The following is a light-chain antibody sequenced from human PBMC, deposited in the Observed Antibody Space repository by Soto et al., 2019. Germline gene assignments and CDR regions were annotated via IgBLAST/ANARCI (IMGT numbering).Light chain of an antibody. J-gene: IGKJ1*01. Sequence: DIQMTQSPSSLSASVGDRVSITCRASQSISSYLNWYQQKPGKAPKLLIYDASNLHTGVPSRFSGSASGTDFTFTISSLQPEDIATYYCQQYENLPRTFGQGTKVDI. CDR3: QQYENLPRT. V-gene: IGKV1-33*01. CDR1: QSISSY. CDR2: DAS.